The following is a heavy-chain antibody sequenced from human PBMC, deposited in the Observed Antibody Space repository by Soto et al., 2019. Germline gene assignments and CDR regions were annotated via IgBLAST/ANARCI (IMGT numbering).Heavy chain of an antibody. CDR3: ARDSNYDILTGPQTTIDY. D-gene: IGHD3-9*01. CDR2: ISAYNGNT. V-gene: IGHV1-18*01. J-gene: IGHJ4*02. CDR1: GYTFTSYG. Sequence: QVQLVQSGAEVKKPGASVKVSCKASGYTFTSYGISWVRQAPGQGLEWLGWISAYNGNTNYAQKLQGRVTMTTDTSTSTAYMELRSLRSDDTAVYYCARDSNYDILTGPQTTIDYWGQGTLVTVSS.